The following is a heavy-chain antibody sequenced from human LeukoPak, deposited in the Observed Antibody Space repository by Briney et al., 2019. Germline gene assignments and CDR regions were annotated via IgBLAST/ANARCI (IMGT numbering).Heavy chain of an antibody. Sequence: GGSLRLSCAASGFIFSNYWMSWVRQAPGKGLEWVASIKRDGSEKKYVDSVKGRFTISRVNAENSLFLQMNSLRADDAAVYYCARDNNADYWGQGTLVTVSS. CDR1: GFIFSNYW. CDR2: IKRDGSEK. V-gene: IGHV3-7*01. D-gene: IGHD2-8*01. J-gene: IGHJ4*01. CDR3: ARDNNADY.